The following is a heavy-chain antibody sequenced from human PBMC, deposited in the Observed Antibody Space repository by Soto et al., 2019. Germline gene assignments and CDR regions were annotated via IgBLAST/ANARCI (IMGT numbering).Heavy chain of an antibody. D-gene: IGHD2-15*01. CDR2: ISGSGGST. Sequence: GGSLRLSCAASGFTFDDYTMHWVRQAPGKGLEWVSAISGSGGSTYYADSVKGRFTISRDNSKNTLYLQMNSLRAEDTAVYYCAKLPAPTPYYFDYWGQGTLVTSPQ. J-gene: IGHJ4*02. CDR1: GFTFDDYT. CDR3: AKLPAPTPYYFDY. V-gene: IGHV3-23*01.